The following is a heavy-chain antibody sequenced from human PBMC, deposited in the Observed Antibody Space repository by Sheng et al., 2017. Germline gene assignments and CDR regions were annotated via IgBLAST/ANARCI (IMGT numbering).Heavy chain of an antibody. CDR3: ARDFKDRGK. J-gene: IGHJ4*02. CDR1: GFIFSDYW. CDR2: IGTDGSRT. Sequence: EVQLVESGGDLVQPGGSVRLSCAASGFIFSDYWVQWVRQVAGKGLEWVSGIGTDGSRTYYADSVKGRFTTFRDNAKNLVFLQMNSLRAEDTAVYYCARDFKDRGKWGQGTLVTVSS. D-gene: IGHD3-10*01. V-gene: IGHV3-74*01.